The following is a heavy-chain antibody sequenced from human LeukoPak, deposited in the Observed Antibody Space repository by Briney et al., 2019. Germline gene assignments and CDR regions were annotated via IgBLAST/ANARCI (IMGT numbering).Heavy chain of an antibody. J-gene: IGHJ6*02. CDR2: ISYDGSNK. V-gene: IGHV3-30*18. D-gene: IGHD1-1*01. Sequence: PGGSLRLSCVASEFTFSSYGMHWVRQAPGKGLEWVAVISYDGSNKYYADSVKGRFTISRDNSKNTLYLQMNSLRAEDTAVYYCAKDTLALHGYYYYGMDVWGQGTMVTVSS. CDR3: AKDTLALHGYYYYGMDV. CDR1: EFTFSSYG.